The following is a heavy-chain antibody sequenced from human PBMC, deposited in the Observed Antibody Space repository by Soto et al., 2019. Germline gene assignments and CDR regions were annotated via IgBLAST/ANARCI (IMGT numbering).Heavy chain of an antibody. J-gene: IGHJ4*02. CDR2: IYYSGST. CDR3: ARGDYFQPATDY. CDR1: GGSISSGDYY. V-gene: IGHV4-30-4*01. Sequence: SETLSLTCTVSGGSISSGDYYWSWIRQPPGKGLEWIGYIYYSGSTYYNPSLKSRVTISVDTSKNQFSLKLSSVTAADTAVYYCARGDYFQPATDYWGQGTLVTVSS. D-gene: IGHD3-10*01.